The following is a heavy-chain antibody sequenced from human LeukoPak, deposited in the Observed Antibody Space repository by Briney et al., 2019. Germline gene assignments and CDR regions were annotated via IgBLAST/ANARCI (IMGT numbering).Heavy chain of an antibody. CDR1: EYTFTGYY. J-gene: IGHJ5*02. V-gene: IGHV1-2*02. D-gene: IGHD1/OR15-1a*01. CDR3: ARDHGLNKRWFDP. Sequence: ASVKVSCKASEYTFTGYYMHWVRQAPGQGLEWMGWINPDSGGTNYAQKFQGRVTMTRDTSISTAYMELGRLTSDDTAVYYCARDHGLNKRWFDPWGQGTLVTVSS. CDR2: INPDSGGT.